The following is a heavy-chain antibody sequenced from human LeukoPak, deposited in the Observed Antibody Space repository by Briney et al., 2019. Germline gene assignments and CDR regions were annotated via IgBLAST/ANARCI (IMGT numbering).Heavy chain of an antibody. V-gene: IGHV3-53*01. D-gene: IGHD4-23*01. Sequence: GGSLTLSCAASGFTVSSNYMSWVRQAPGKGLEWVSVIYSGGSTYYAHSVKGRFTISRDNAKNTLYLQMNSLRAEDTAVYYCARDLDYGGYSNFDYWGQGTLVTVSS. CDR1: GFTVSSNY. CDR2: IYSGGST. CDR3: ARDLDYGGYSNFDY. J-gene: IGHJ4*02.